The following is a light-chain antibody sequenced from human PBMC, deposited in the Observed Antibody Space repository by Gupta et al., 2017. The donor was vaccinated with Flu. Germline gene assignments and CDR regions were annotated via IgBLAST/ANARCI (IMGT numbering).Light chain of an antibody. CDR1: QSLVCSHGNTY. CDR3: MQGSRWPWA. V-gene: IGKV2-30*01. CDR2: QVA. Sequence: DVVMIQSPLSLPITLGQPASISCRSNQSLVCSHGNTYLHWFQQRPGQSPRRLIYQVAHRESGVPDRFIGSGSCTDFTLKISRVEAEDVGVYYCMQGSRWPWAFGQGTKVEIK. J-gene: IGKJ1*01.